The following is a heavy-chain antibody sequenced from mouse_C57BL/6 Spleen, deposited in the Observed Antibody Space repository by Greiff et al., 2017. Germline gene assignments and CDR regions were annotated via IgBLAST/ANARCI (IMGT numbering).Heavy chain of an antibody. CDR1: GYTFTDYE. V-gene: IGHV1-15*01. CDR3: TRWDYDAFAY. D-gene: IGHD2-4*01. CDR2: IDPETGGT. Sequence: QVQLQQSGAELVRPGASVTLSYKASGYTFTDYEMHWVKQTPVHGLEWIGAIDPETGGTAYNQKFKGKAILTADKSSSTAYMELRSLTSEDSAVYYCTRWDYDAFAYWGQGTLVTVSA. J-gene: IGHJ3*01.